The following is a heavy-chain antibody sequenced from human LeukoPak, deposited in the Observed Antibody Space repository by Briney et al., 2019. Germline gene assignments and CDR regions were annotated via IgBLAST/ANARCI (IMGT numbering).Heavy chain of an antibody. Sequence: SETLSLTCTVSGGSISSGDYYWSWIRQPPGKGLGWIGYIYYSGSTNYNPSLKSRVTISVDTSKNQFSLKLSSVTAADTAVYYCARDSGGRKAFDIWGQGTMVTVSS. V-gene: IGHV4-61*08. CDR2: IYYSGST. J-gene: IGHJ3*02. D-gene: IGHD2-15*01. CDR3: ARDSGGRKAFDI. CDR1: GGSISSGDYY.